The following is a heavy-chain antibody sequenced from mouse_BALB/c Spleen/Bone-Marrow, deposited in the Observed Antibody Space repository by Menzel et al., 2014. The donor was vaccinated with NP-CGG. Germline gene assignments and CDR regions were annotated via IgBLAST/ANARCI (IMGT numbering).Heavy chain of an antibody. CDR1: GFSLTSYG. CDR3: ARDRGRNFYAMDY. Sequence: QVQLKHSGPGLVAPSQSLSITCTVSGFSLTSYGVHWVRQPPGKGLEWLGVIWAGGSTNYNPALMSRLSINIDNSKSQVFLKMNSLQTDDTAMYYCARDRGRNFYAMDYWGQGTSVTVSS. J-gene: IGHJ4*01. D-gene: IGHD2-1*01. V-gene: IGHV2-9*02. CDR2: IWAGGST.